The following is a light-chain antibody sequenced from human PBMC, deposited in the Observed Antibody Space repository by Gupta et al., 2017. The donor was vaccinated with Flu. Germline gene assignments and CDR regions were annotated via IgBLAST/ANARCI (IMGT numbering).Light chain of an antibody. CDR3: QQYNDYYPDG. CDR1: QSISTW. J-gene: IGKJ2*03. Sequence: STLSASVGDRVTITCRASQSISTWLAWYQHKPGRAPNLLIYKASSLVSGVPSRFSGSGSGTEFTLTINSLQPDDFATYYCQQYNDYYPDGFGQGTKLEI. V-gene: IGKV1-5*03. CDR2: KAS.